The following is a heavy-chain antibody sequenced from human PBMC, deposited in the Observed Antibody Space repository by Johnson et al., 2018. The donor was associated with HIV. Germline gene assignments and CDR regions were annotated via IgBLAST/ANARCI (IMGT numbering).Heavy chain of an antibody. Sequence: VQLVESRGVLVQPGGSLRLSCAAPRFTVSSNEMSWVRQAPGKGLEWAGRIKRKTDGGTTDYAAPVKGRFTISRDDSKNTLYLQMNSLKTEDTAVYYCTTDPIAAAGPDAFDIWGQGTVVTVSS. CDR1: RFTVSSNE. CDR2: IKRKTDGGTT. J-gene: IGHJ3*02. D-gene: IGHD6-13*01. CDR3: TTDPIAAAGPDAFDI. V-gene: IGHV3-15*01.